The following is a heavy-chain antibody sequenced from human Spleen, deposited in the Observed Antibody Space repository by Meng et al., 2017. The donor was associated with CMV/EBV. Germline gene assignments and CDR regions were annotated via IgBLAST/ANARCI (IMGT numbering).Heavy chain of an antibody. CDR2: INPNSGGT. Sequence: ASVKVSCKASGYTFTGQYIHWVRQAPGHGLEWMGWINPNSGGTNYEQKFQGRVTMTRDTSISTAYMELSSLRSYDTAVYYCARGGGKTYYDFWSAYYMNWGQGTLVTVSS. V-gene: IGHV1-2*02. CDR1: GYTFTGQY. D-gene: IGHD3-3*01. J-gene: IGHJ4*02. CDR3: ARGGGKTYYDFWSAYYMN.